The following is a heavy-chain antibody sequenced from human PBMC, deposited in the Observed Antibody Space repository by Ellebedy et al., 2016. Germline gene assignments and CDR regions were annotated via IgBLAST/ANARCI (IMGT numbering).Heavy chain of an antibody. CDR1: GYTFTSFA. D-gene: IGHD2-2*01. V-gene: IGHV7-4-1*02. CDR3: ARDYRSSTSSWSHFDY. Sequence: ASVKVSCKTSGYTFTSFAMNWVRQAPGQGLEWMGWINTNTGNPTYALAFTGRFVFSLDTSVSTAYLQISGLKAEDTAVYYCARDYRSSTSSWSHFDYWGQGTLVTVSS. CDR2: INTNTGNP. J-gene: IGHJ4*02.